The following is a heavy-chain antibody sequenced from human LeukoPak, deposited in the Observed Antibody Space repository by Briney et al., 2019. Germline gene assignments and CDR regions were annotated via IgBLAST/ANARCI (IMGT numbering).Heavy chain of an antibody. CDR3: ARDPGAVSSSSSYNWFDP. J-gene: IGHJ5*02. V-gene: IGHV4-34*01. CDR1: GGSFSTYY. D-gene: IGHD6-13*01. CDR2: INHSGST. Sequence: SETLSLTCAVYGGSFSTYYWSWIRQPPGKGLEWIGEINHSGSTNYNPSLKSRVTISVDTSKNQFSLKLSSVTAADTAVYYCARDPGAVSSSSSYNWFDPWGQGTLVTVSS.